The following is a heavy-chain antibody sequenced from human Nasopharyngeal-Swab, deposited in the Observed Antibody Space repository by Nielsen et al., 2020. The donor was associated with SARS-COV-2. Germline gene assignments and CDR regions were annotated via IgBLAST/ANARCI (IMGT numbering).Heavy chain of an antibody. D-gene: IGHD1-26*01. V-gene: IGHV3-48*01. CDR2: ITSSSSTR. CDR3: ARDRLLGPTPSNWYFDL. J-gene: IGHJ2*01. Sequence: GGSLRLSCAASGFAFSNFRMNWVRQAPGKGLEWVSYITSSSSTRYYADSVKGRFTVSRDDAKNSLYLQMNSLRAEDTAVYYCARDRLLGPTPSNWYFDLWGRGTLVTVSS. CDR1: GFAFSNFR.